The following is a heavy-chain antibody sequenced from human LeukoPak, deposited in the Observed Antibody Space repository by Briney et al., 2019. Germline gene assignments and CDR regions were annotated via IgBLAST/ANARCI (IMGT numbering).Heavy chain of an antibody. CDR1: RFIFSSYH. CDR3: AKQRVYDSFDY. Sequence: GGSLRLSCAASRFIFSSYHMHWVRQPPGKGLEWVSSISSSNSFIYYADSMKGRFTISRDNSKNTLYLQMNSLRAEDTAVYYCAKQRVYDSFDYWGQGTLVTVSS. CDR2: ISSSNSFI. D-gene: IGHD3-22*01. V-gene: IGHV3-21*04. J-gene: IGHJ4*02.